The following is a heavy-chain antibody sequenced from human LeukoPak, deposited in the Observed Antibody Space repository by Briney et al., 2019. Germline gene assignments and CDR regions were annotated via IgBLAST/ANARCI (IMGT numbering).Heavy chain of an antibody. CDR1: GGSISSSSYY. V-gene: IGHV4-39*07. D-gene: IGHD6-13*01. CDR2: IDCSGST. J-gene: IGHJ4*02. Sequence: TSETLSLTCTVSGGSISSSSYYWGWVRQPPGKGLEWIGSIDCSGSTYYNPSLKSRVTISVDTSKNQFSLKLSSVTAADTAVYYCARDQGERQQLYDYWGQGTLVTVSS. CDR3: ARDQGERQQLYDY.